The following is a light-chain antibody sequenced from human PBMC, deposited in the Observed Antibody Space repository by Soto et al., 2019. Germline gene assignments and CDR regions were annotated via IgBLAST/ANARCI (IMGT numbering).Light chain of an antibody. Sequence: DIQMTQSPSSLSASVGDRVTITCRVSQGIGNDLGWYQQKPGKAPNRLIYAASSLQSGVPSRFSGSGSGTEFTLTISSLQPEDFATYYCLQHNTYPRTFGQGTKVEIQ. CDR2: AAS. CDR3: LQHNTYPRT. CDR1: QGIGND. J-gene: IGKJ1*01. V-gene: IGKV1-17*01.